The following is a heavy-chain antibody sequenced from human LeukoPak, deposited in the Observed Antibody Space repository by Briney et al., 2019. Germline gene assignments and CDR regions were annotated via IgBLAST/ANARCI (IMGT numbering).Heavy chain of an antibody. V-gene: IGHV1-18*01. Sequence: GASVKVSCKASGYTFTRYSISWVRQAPGQGLEWMGWISAYNGNTNYAQKLQGRVTMTTDTSTSTAYMELRSLRADDTAVYYCARGRGWLRDPLNWFDPWGQGTLVTVSS. J-gene: IGHJ5*02. CDR1: GYTFTRYS. CDR2: ISAYNGNT. CDR3: ARGRGWLRDPLNWFDP. D-gene: IGHD5-24*01.